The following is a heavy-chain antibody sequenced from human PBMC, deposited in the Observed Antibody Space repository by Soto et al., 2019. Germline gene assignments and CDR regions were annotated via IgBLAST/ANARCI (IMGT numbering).Heavy chain of an antibody. D-gene: IGHD2-2*01. CDR1: GVSTSNHY. CDR2: IYYRGTT. V-gene: IGHV4-59*11. CDR3: ARGGGSPYHDHEFDY. Sequence: QVQLQESGPGLVKPSETLSLTCSVSGVSTSNHYWTWIRKPPGQGPEWIGCIYYRGTTNYNASFNTRVTIPLYTSKNQFSLKLPSVTTADTAVYYCARGGGSPYHDHEFDYWGQGILVTVSS. J-gene: IGHJ4*02.